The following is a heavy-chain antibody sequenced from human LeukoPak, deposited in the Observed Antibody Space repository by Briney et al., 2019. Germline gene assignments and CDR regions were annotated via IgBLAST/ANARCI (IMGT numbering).Heavy chain of an antibody. CDR3: ARGAVPAALGDY. Sequence: PSETLSLTCTVSGGSISSSSYYWGWIRQPPGKGLEWIGSIYYSGSTYYNPSLKSRVTISVDTSKNQFSLKLSSVTAADTAVYYCARGAVPAALGDYWGQGTLVTVSS. CDR2: IYYSGST. CDR1: GGSISSSSYY. V-gene: IGHV4-39*07. D-gene: IGHD2-2*01. J-gene: IGHJ4*02.